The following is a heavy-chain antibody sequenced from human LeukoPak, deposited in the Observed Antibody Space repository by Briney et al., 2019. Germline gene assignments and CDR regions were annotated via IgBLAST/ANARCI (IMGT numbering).Heavy chain of an antibody. CDR3: ARVARYYDILTGYYLGAFDI. D-gene: IGHD3-9*01. Sequence: SETLSLTCTVSGGSISSYYWSWIRQPAGKGLEWIGRIYTSGSTNYNPSLKSRVTMSVDTSKNQFSLKLSSVTAADTAVYYCARVARYYDILTGYYLGAFDIWGQGTMVTASS. J-gene: IGHJ3*02. V-gene: IGHV4-4*07. CDR1: GGSISSYY. CDR2: IYTSGST.